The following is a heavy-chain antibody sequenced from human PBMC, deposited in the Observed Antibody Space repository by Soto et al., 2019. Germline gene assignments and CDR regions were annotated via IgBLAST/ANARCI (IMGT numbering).Heavy chain of an antibody. Sequence: VTCAVYGGSFSGYYWSWIRQPPGKGLEWIGEINHSGSTNYNPSLKSRVTISVDTSKNQFSLKLSSVTAADTAVYYCARVKGLSYYDSSGSRCFDPWGQGTLVTVSS. D-gene: IGHD3-22*01. CDR1: GGSFSGYY. CDR2: INHSGST. CDR3: ARVKGLSYYDSSGSRCFDP. J-gene: IGHJ5*02. V-gene: IGHV4-34*01.